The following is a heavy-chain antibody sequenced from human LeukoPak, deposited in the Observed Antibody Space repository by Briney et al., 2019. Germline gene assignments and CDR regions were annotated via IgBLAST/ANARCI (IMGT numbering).Heavy chain of an antibody. J-gene: IGHJ4*02. CDR3: AGGYEWGYFDC. Sequence: PGGSLRLSCAASGFTFSSYGMHWVRQAPGKGLEWVAVISYDGSNKYYADSVKGRFTISRDNSKNTLYLQMNSLRAEDTAVYYCAGGYEWGYFDCWGQGTLVTVSS. D-gene: IGHD5-12*01. CDR1: GFTFSSYG. V-gene: IGHV3-30*03. CDR2: ISYDGSNK.